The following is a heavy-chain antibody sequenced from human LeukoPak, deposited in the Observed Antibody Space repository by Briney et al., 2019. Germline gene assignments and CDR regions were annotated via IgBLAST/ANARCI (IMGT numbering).Heavy chain of an antibody. CDR2: ISYDGSNK. Sequence: PGRSLRLSCAASGFTFSSYGMHWVRQAPGKGLEWVAVISYDGSNKYYADSVKGRFTISRDNSKNTLYLQMNSLRAEDTAVYYRAKGDGSYYYYYGMDVWGQGTTVTVSS. CDR3: AKGDGSYYYYYGMDV. J-gene: IGHJ6*02. V-gene: IGHV3-30*18. D-gene: IGHD1-26*01. CDR1: GFTFSSYG.